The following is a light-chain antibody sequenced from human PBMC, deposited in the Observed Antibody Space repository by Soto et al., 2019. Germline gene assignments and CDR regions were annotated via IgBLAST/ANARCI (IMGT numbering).Light chain of an antibody. J-gene: IGKJ5*01. CDR2: GAS. CDR1: QSVSSIY. Sequence: EIVLTQSPGPLSLSPGERATLSCRASQSVSSIYLAWYQQKPGQAPRLLIYGASGRATGIPDRFSGSGSGTDFTLTISRLEPEDFAVFYCQHYDSLPITFGQGTRLEIK. V-gene: IGKV3-20*01. CDR3: QHYDSLPIT.